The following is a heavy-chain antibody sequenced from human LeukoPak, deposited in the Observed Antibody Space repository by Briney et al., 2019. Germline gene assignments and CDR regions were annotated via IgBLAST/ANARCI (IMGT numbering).Heavy chain of an antibody. CDR3: ASQRIMSSPWRAFDI. D-gene: IGHD3-16*01. J-gene: IGHJ3*02. Sequence: PGESLKISCKGSGYSFTSYWVAWVRQMPGKGLEWMGLINPGNSDTRYSPSFQGQVTISADKSISTAYLRWSSLKASDTTIYYCASQRIMSSPWRAFDIWGQGTMVTVSS. V-gene: IGHV5-51*01. CDR2: INPGNSDT. CDR1: GYSFTSYW.